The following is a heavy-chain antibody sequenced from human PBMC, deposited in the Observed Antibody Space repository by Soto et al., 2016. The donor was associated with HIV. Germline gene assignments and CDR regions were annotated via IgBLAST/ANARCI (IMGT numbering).Heavy chain of an antibody. CDR1: GGTFRKYA. CDR2: IIPILGRA. Sequence: QVQLVQSGAEVKKPGSSVKVSCKASGGTFRKYAIIWVRQAPGQGLEWMGGIIPILGRANYAQKFQGRVTISADEPTSTAYMEVSSLTSEDTVVYFCARTCSGGSCYLAINYFDGMDVWGQGTTVTVSS. D-gene: IGHD2-15*01. V-gene: IGHV1-69*01. J-gene: IGHJ6*02. CDR3: ARTCSGGSCYLAINYFDGMDV.